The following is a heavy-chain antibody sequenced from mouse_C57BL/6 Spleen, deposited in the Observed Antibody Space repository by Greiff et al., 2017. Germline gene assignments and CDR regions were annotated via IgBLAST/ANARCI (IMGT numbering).Heavy chain of an antibody. CDR2: INPSNGGT. CDR1: GYTFTSYW. J-gene: IGHJ4*01. D-gene: IGHD3-2*02. V-gene: IGHV1-53*01. Sequence: QVQLQQPGTELVKPRASVKLSCKASGYTFTSYWMHWVKQRPGQGLEWIGNINPSNGGTNYNEKFKSKATLTVDKSSSTAYMQLSSLTSEDSAVYYCARDSSGYLYAMDYWGQGTSVTVSS. CDR3: ARDSSGYLYAMDY.